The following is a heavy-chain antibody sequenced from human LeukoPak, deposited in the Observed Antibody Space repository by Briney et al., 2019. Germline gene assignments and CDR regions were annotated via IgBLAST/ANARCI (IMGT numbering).Heavy chain of an antibody. CDR1: GFKFSDHY. D-gene: IGHD1/OR15-1a*01. J-gene: IGHJ6*02. CDR3: GRIAINANKGMDV. V-gene: IGHV3-72*01. Sequence: GGSLRLSCAASGFKFSDHYIDWVRQAPGKGLEWVGRSRNKASSYTTEYAASVEGRFTISRDVSESSLYLQMNSLRTEDTAGYYCGRIAINANKGMDVWGQGTTVPVSS. CDR2: SRNKASSYTT.